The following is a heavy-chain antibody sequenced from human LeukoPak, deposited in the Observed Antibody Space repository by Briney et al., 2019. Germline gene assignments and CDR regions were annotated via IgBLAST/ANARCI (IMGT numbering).Heavy chain of an antibody. CDR2: ISYDGSNK. CDR1: GFTFSGYG. D-gene: IGHD1-1*01. J-gene: IGHJ4*02. CDR3: AKTGTTGYFDY. Sequence: GRSLRLSCAASGFTFSGYGMHWVPQAPGKGLEWVAVISYDGSNKYYADSVKGRFTISRDNSKNTLYLQMNSLRAEDTAVYYCAKTGTTGYFDYWGQGTLVTVSS. V-gene: IGHV3-30*18.